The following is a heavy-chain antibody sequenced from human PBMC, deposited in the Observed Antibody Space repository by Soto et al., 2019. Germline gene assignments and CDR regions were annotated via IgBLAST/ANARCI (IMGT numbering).Heavy chain of an antibody. Sequence: QVQLVQSGAEVKKPGASVKVSCKASGYTFTSYDINWVREASGQGLEWMGWMNPNSGNTGYAQKFQGRVTMTRNTSITTAYMELSSLRSEYTAVYYCASINSGFSYYYYGMYVWGQGTTLTVSS. CDR2: MNPNSGNT. J-gene: IGHJ6*02. D-gene: IGHD3-22*01. CDR1: GYTFTSYD. CDR3: ASINSGFSYYYYGMYV. V-gene: IGHV1-8*01.